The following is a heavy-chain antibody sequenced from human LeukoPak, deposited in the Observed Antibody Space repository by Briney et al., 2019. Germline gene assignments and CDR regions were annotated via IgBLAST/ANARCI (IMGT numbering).Heavy chain of an antibody. CDR1: GYTFTSYY. CDR3: ARDQERPLGYLDY. CDR2: INPSGGST. J-gene: IGHJ4*02. Sequence: VASVKVSCKASGYTFTSYYMQWVRQAPGQGLEWMGIINPSGGSTSYAQKFQGRVTMTRGTSTSTVHMELSSLRSEDTAVYYCARDQERPLGYLDYWGQGTLVTVSS. V-gene: IGHV1-46*01.